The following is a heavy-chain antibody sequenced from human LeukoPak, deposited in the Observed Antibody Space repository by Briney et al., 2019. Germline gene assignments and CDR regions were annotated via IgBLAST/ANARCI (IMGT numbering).Heavy chain of an antibody. D-gene: IGHD6-19*01. CDR1: GFTVSTHY. CDR2: ILSGGIT. Sequence: GRSLRLSCAASGFTVSTHYMTWVRQAPGKGLEWVSVILSGGITYYADSVKGRFTISRDNSKNTLYLQMNSLRAEDTAVYYCARDPYSSGYFDPWGQGTLVTVSS. V-gene: IGHV3-53*01. CDR3: ARDPYSSGYFDP. J-gene: IGHJ5*02.